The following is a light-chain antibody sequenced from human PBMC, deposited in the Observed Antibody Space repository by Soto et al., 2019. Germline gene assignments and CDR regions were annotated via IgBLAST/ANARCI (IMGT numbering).Light chain of an antibody. J-gene: IGKJ1*01. CDR2: KAS. Sequence: DIQMTQSPSTPSASVGDRVTITCRAGQNIGSSLAWYQQKPGKAPKLLIYKASSLESGVPSRFSGSGSGTEFTLTISGLQPDDFATYSCQQYRSYWTFGQGTNVEI. CDR1: QNIGSS. CDR3: QQYRSYWT. V-gene: IGKV1-5*03.